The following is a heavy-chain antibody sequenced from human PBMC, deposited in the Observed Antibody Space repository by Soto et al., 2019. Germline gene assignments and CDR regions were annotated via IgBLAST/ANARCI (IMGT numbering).Heavy chain of an antibody. J-gene: IGHJ4*02. Sequence: QVPLQQSGPGLVKPSQTLSLTCAISGDSVSSNSAAWNWIRQSPSRGLEWLGRTYYRSKWYNDYAVSVKSRRTINPATSQNQFDLQLNSVTSEDTAVYYGARDHGIAVAGWGFDYRGQGTLVTASS. CDR2: TYYRSKWYN. D-gene: IGHD6-19*01. CDR1: GDSVSSNSAA. V-gene: IGHV6-1*01. CDR3: ARDHGIAVAGWGFDY.